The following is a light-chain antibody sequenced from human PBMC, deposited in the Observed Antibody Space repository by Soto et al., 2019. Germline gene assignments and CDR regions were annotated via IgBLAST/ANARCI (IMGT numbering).Light chain of an antibody. V-gene: IGLV4-60*03. Sequence: QSVLTQSSSASASLGSSVKLTCTLSSGHSSYIIAWHQQQPGKAPRYLMKLEGSGSYNKGSGVPDRFSGSSSGADRYLTISNLQSEDEADYYCATWGVFGGGTKLTVL. J-gene: IGLJ2*01. CDR3: ATWGV. CDR1: SGHSSYI. CDR2: LEGSGSY.